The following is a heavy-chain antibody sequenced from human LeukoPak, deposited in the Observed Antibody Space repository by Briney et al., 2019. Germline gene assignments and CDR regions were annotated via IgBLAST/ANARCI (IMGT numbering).Heavy chain of an antibody. CDR3: ARRALSVSTVRGVNWYFDL. D-gene: IGHD3-10*02. CDR1: GGSISSYY. V-gene: IGHV4-59*01. J-gene: IGHJ2*01. Sequence: SETLSLTCTVSGGSISSYYYSWVRQPPGKGLEWIGYIYYSGSTNYSPSLKSRVTMSADMSKNRFSLNLNSVTAADTAVYFCARRALSVSTVRGVNWYFDLWGRGTLVTVSS. CDR2: IYYSGST.